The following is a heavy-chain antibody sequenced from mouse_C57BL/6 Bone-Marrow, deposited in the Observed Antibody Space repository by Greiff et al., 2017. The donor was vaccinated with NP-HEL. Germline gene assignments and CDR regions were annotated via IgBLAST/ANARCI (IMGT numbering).Heavy chain of an antibody. D-gene: IGHD2-2*01. J-gene: IGHJ4*01. V-gene: IGHV1-64*01. CDR1: GYTFTSYW. Sequence: QVQLKQPGAELVKPGASVKLSCKASGYTFTSYWMHWVKQRPGQGLEWIGMIHPNSGRTNYNEKFKSKATLTVDKSSSTAYMQLSSLTSEDSAVYYCARSAVKDYAMDYWGQGTSVTVSS. CDR3: ARSAVKDYAMDY. CDR2: IHPNSGRT.